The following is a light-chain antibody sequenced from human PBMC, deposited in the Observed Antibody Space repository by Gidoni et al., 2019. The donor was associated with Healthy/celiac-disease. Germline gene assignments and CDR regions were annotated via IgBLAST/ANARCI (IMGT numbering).Light chain of an antibody. V-gene: IGKV1-12*01. CDR3: QQANSFPLT. J-gene: IGKJ4*01. CDR2: AAA. CDR1: QGISRW. Sequence: DIQLTQSPSSVSASVGDRVTIPCRASQGISRWLAWYQQKPGKAPKLLIYAAARLQSGVPSRFSGSGSGTDLTLTISSPQPEDFATYYCQQANSFPLTFGGGTQVEIK.